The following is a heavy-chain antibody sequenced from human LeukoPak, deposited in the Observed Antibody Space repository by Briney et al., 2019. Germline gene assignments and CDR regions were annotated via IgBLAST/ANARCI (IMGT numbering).Heavy chain of an antibody. Sequence: SETLSLTCTVSGYAISSGYYWGWIRQPPGKGLEWIGTIYHSGSTYYNPSLKSRVTISVDTSKNQFSLKLTSVTAADTAVYYCARVRGYCCSTICYRYCFDYWGQGTLVTVSS. D-gene: IGHD2-2*01. J-gene: IGHJ4*02. V-gene: IGHV4-38-2*02. CDR1: GYAISSGYY. CDR3: ARVRGYCCSTICYRYCFDY. CDR2: IYHSGST.